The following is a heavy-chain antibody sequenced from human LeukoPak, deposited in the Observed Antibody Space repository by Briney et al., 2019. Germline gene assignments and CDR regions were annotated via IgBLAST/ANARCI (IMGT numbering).Heavy chain of an antibody. Sequence: GGSLRLSCAASGFTFSSYSMNWVRQAPGKGLEWVSYIGASSSPIFYADSVKGQFTISRDNARNSLYLQMNSLRAEDTAVYYCARDHRYAFDYWGQGTLVTVSS. V-gene: IGHV3-48*01. D-gene: IGHD3-9*01. CDR2: IGASSSPI. CDR3: ARDHRYAFDY. CDR1: GFTFSSYS. J-gene: IGHJ4*02.